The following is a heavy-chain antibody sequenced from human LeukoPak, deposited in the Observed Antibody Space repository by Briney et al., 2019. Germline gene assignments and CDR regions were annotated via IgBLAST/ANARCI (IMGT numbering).Heavy chain of an antibody. Sequence: GGSLTLSCADSGFNFSSYWMSWVRQAPGKGLEWVANIKQDGSEKYYVDSVKGRFTISRDNAKNSLYLQMNSLRVEDTAVYYCATSRSIAVARTDYWGHGTLVTV. CDR1: GFNFSSYW. CDR2: IKQDGSEK. D-gene: IGHD6-19*01. CDR3: ATSRSIAVARTDY. J-gene: IGHJ4*01. V-gene: IGHV3-7*01.